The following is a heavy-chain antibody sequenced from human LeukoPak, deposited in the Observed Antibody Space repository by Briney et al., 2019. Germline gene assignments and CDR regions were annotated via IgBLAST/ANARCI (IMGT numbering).Heavy chain of an antibody. CDR1: GYSISSGYY. V-gene: IGHV4-38-2*02. CDR2: IYHSGST. Sequence: SETLSLTCTVSGYSISSGYYWGWIRQPPGKGLEWIGSIYHSGSTYYNPSLKSRVTISVDTSKNQFSLKLSSVTAADTAVYYCARVDYDYVWGSYRQYYFDYWGQGTLVTVSS. J-gene: IGHJ4*02. D-gene: IGHD3-16*02. CDR3: ARVDYDYVWGSYRQYYFDY.